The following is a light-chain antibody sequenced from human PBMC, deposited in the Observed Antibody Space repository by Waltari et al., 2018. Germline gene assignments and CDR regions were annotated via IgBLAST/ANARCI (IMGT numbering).Light chain of an antibody. CDR3: QQYGGSPKYT. CDR1: QSVSNNY. Sequence: EIVLTQSPGPLSLSPGERATLSCRASQSVSNNYLAWYQAKPGQAPRRLIYAVSHRATGIPDRFSGGGSGTDFTLTISRLEPEDFAVYYCQQYGGSPKYTFGQGTKLEIK. J-gene: IGKJ2*01. CDR2: AVS. V-gene: IGKV3-20*01.